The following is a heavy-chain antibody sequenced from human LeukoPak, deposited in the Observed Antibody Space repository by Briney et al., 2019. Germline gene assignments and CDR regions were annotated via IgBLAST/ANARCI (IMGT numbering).Heavy chain of an antibody. Sequence: GGSLGLSCAASGFTFSSYAMHWVRQAPGKGLEWVAVISYDGSNKYYADSVKGRFTISRDNSKNALYLQMNSLRAEDTAVYYCARDGGLYGDYVYSWFDPWGQGTLVTVSS. CDR3: ARDGGLYGDYVYSWFDP. V-gene: IGHV3-30-3*01. CDR1: GFTFSSYA. CDR2: ISYDGSNK. J-gene: IGHJ5*02. D-gene: IGHD4-17*01.